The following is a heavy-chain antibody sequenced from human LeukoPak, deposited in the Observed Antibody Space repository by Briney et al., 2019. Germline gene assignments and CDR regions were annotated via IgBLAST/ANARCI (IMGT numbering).Heavy chain of an antibody. CDR1: GYTLTELS. Sequence: ASVKVSCKVSGYTLTELSMHWVRQAPGKGLEWMGGFDPEDGETIYAQKFQGRVTMTEDTSTDTAYMELSSLGSEDTAVYYCATTSRKTTVVPLLDYWGQGTLVTVSS. V-gene: IGHV1-24*01. CDR3: ATTSRKTTVVPLLDY. D-gene: IGHD4-23*01. CDR2: FDPEDGET. J-gene: IGHJ4*02.